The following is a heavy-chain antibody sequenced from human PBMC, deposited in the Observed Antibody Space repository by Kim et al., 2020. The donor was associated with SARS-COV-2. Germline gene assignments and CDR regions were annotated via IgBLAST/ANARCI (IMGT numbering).Heavy chain of an antibody. CDR2: IYYSGST. J-gene: IGHJ4*02. CDR3: ARQVNCSGGSCYSPIDY. V-gene: IGHV4-39*01. D-gene: IGHD2-15*01. Sequence: SETLSLTCTVSGGSISSSSYYWGWIRQPPGKGLEWIGSIYYSGSTYYNPSLKSRVTISVDTSKNQFSLKLSSVTAADTAVYYCARQVNCSGGSCYSPIDYWGQGTLVTVSS. CDR1: GGSISSSSYY.